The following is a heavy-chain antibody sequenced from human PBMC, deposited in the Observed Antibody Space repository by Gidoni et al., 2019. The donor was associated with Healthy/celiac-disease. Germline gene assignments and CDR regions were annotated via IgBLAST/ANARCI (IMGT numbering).Heavy chain of an antibody. CDR3: ARIITMVRGVITNWFDP. D-gene: IGHD3-10*01. CDR1: GFSLSNARMG. Sequence: QVTLKESGPVLVKPTETLTLTCTVSGFSLSNARMGVSWIRQPPGKALEWLAHIFSNDEKSYSTSLKSRLTISKDTSKSQVVLTMTNMDPVDTATYYCARIITMVRGVITNWFDPWGQGTLVTVSS. CDR2: IFSNDEK. J-gene: IGHJ5*02. V-gene: IGHV2-26*01.